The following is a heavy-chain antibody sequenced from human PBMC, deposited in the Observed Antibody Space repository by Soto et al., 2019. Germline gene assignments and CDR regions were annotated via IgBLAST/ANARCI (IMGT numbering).Heavy chain of an antibody. J-gene: IGHJ6*02. CDR2: INPNSGAT. CDR3: ARDPGQLNYYGMDV. D-gene: IGHD6-6*01. V-gene: IGHV1-2*02. Sequence: ASVKVSCKASGYTFTGHYIHWVRQAPGQGLEWMGWINPNSGATRYAQKFQGRVTMTRDTSISTAYMEVSKLRSDDTAVYSCARDPGQLNYYGMDVWGRGTTVTVSS. CDR1: GYTFTGHY.